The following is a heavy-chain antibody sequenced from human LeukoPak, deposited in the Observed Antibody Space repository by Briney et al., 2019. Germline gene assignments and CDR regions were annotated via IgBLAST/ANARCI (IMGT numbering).Heavy chain of an antibody. CDR3: ARGTELPYYDFWSGYYRLSEWFDP. V-gene: IGHV1-8*03. CDR2: MNPNSGNT. J-gene: IGHJ5*02. CDR1: GGTFSSYA. Sequence: GASVRVSCKASGGTFSSYAISWVRQATGQGLEWMGWMNPNSGNTGYAQKFQGRVTITRNTSISTAYMELSSLRSEDTAVYYCARGTELPYYDFWSGYYRLSEWFDPWGQGTLVTVSS. D-gene: IGHD3-3*01.